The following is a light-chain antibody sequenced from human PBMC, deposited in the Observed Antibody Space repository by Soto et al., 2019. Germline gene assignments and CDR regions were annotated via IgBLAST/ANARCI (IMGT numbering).Light chain of an antibody. V-gene: IGLV2-14*03. J-gene: IGLJ1*01. CDR2: DVS. CDR3: SSYTITSTLV. CDR1: SSDVGGYNY. Sequence: QSALTQPASVSGSPGQSITISCTGTSSDVGGYNYVSWYQHHPGKAPKLMIYDVSKRPSGLSNRFFASKSGNTASLTISGLQAEDVADYYCSSYTITSTLVFGTGTKLTVL.